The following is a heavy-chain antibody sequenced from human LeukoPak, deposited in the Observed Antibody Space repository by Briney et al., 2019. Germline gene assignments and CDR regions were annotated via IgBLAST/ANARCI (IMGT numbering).Heavy chain of an antibody. CDR2: XXXXXXYI. J-gene: IGHJ4*02. CDR1: GFTFSGYS. Sequence: GGSLRLSCAASGFTFSGYSMTXXXQAPGXXXXXXXXXXXXXXYIYYADSVKGRFXXSRDNAKNSLYLQVNSLRAEDTAVYYCAKEAHLYDILTGYHYYFDYWGQGTLVTVSS. V-gene: IGHV3-21*01. CDR3: AKEAHLYDILTGYHYYFDY. D-gene: IGHD3-9*01.